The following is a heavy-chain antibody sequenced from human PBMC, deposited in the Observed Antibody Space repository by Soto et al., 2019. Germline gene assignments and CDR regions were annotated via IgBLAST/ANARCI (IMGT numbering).Heavy chain of an antibody. CDR1: GGTFSSYA. CDR2: IIPIFGTA. J-gene: IGHJ3*02. Sequence: QVQLVQSGAEVKKPGSSVKVSCKASGGTFSSYAISWVRQAPGQGLEWMGGIIPIFGTANYAQKFPGRVTITADESTSTAYMELSSLRSEDTAVYYCARDLPSERLGYCSGGSCYGAFDIWGQGTMVTVSS. CDR3: ARDLPSERLGYCSGGSCYGAFDI. V-gene: IGHV1-69*01. D-gene: IGHD2-15*01.